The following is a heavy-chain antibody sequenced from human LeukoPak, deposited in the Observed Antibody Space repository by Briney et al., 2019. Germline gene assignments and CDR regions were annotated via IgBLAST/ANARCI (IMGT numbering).Heavy chain of an antibody. V-gene: IGHV3-30*18. CDR2: ISYDGSNK. CDR1: GFTFSSYG. Sequence: GGSLRLSCAASGFTFSSYGMHWVRQAPGKGLEWVAVISYDGSNKYYADSVKGRFTISKDNSKNTLYLQMNSLRAEDTAVYYCANIYGDYAMDAFDIWGQGTMVTVSS. D-gene: IGHD4-17*01. CDR3: ANIYGDYAMDAFDI. J-gene: IGHJ3*02.